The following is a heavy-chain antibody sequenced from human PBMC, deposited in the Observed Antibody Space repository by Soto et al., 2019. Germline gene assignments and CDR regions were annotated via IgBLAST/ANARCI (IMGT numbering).Heavy chain of an antibody. CDR1: GGSISSYY. CDR3: AREPRGGESSWTFDP. D-gene: IGHD6-13*01. J-gene: IGHJ5*02. V-gene: IGHV4-59*01. CDR2: IYYSGST. Sequence: PSETLSLTCTVSGGSISSYYWSWIRQPPGKGLEWIGYIYYSGSTNYNPSLKSRVTISVDTSKNQFSLKLSSVTAADTAVYYCAREPRGGESSWTFDPWGQGTLVTVSS.